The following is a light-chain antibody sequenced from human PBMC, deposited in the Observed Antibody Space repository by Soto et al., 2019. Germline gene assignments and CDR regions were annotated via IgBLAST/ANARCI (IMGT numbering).Light chain of an antibody. Sequence: DIQMTQSPPSLSASVGDRITITCRASQSIRSYLNWYQQKPGQAPKLLIYAASSLQSGVPSRFTGSGSGTDFTLTISRLQPEDFATYYCQQSYTIPFPFGGGTKVDIK. V-gene: IGKV1-39*01. CDR3: QQSYTIPFP. CDR1: QSIRSY. CDR2: AAS. J-gene: IGKJ4*01.